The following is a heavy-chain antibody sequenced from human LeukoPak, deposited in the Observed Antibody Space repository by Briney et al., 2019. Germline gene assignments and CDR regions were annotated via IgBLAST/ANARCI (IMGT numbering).Heavy chain of an antibody. CDR1: GFTFSSYA. Sequence: GGSLRLSCAASGFTFSSYAMSWVRQAPGKGLEWVSAISGSGGNTYYADSVRGRFTISRDNSKNTLYLQMNSLRAEDTAVYYCAKTAACSGGSCYGLKTYYYYYGMDVWGQGTTVTVSS. J-gene: IGHJ6*02. CDR2: ISGSGGNT. V-gene: IGHV3-23*01. CDR3: AKTAACSGGSCYGLKTYYYYYGMDV. D-gene: IGHD2-15*01.